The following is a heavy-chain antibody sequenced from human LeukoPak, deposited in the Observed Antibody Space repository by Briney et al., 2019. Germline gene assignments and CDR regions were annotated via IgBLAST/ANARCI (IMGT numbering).Heavy chain of an antibody. Sequence: ASVKVSCKASGYTFSNYGISWVRQAPGQGLEWMGWISAYNGNTNYAQKLQGRVTMTTDTSTSTAYMELRSLRSDDTAVYYCARDEGGYSYGSLDYWGQGTLVTVSS. CDR2: ISAYNGNT. CDR3: ARDEGGYSYGSLDY. J-gene: IGHJ4*02. D-gene: IGHD5-18*01. CDR1: GYTFSNYG. V-gene: IGHV1-18*01.